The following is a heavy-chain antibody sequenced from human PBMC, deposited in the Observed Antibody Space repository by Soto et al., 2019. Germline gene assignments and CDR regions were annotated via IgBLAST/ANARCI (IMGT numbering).Heavy chain of an antibody. D-gene: IGHD6-13*01. Sequence: QVQLVQSGAEVKKPGASVKVSCKASGYTFTSYAMHWVRQAPGQRLEWMGWINAGNGNTKYSEKFQGRVTITRDTPSSTSNKELNSLRSEDTAVYYCAEDRTCFAAAGSGGFDHWGQGTLVTVSS. V-gene: IGHV1-3*01. CDR3: AEDRTCFAAAGSGGFDH. J-gene: IGHJ5*02. CDR1: GYTFTSYA. CDR2: INAGNGNT.